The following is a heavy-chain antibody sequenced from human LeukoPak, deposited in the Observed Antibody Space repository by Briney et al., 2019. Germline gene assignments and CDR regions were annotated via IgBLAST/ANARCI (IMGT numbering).Heavy chain of an antibody. J-gene: IGHJ4*02. V-gene: IGHV3-23*01. CDR3: AKDSPYYDILTGYSRGAYFDY. Sequence: GGSLRLSCAASGFTFSSYAMSWVRQAPGKGLEWVSAISGSGGSTYYADSVKGRFTIPRDNSKNTLYLQMNSLRAEDTAVYYCAKDSPYYDILTGYSRGAYFDYWGQGTLVTVSS. CDR2: ISGSGGST. CDR1: GFTFSSYA. D-gene: IGHD3-9*01.